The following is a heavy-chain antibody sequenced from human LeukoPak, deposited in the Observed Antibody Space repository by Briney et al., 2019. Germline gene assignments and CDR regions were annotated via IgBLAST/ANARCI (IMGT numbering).Heavy chain of an antibody. CDR3: ASPNCSGGSCYSEAFDI. V-gene: IGHV4-38-2*01. D-gene: IGHD2-15*01. CDR2: IYHSGST. Sequence: SETLSLTCAVSGYSISSGYYWGWIRQPPGQGLEWIGSIYHSGSTYYNPSLKSRVTISVDTSKNQFSLKLSSVTAADTAVYYCASPNCSGGSCYSEAFDIWGQGTMVTVSS. J-gene: IGHJ3*02. CDR1: GYSISSGYY.